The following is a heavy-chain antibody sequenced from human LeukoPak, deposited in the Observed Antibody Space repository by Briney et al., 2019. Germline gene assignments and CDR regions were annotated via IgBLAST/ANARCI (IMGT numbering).Heavy chain of an antibody. V-gene: IGHV1-69*05. Sequence: SVKVSCKASGGTFSSYAISWVRQAPGQGLEWMGRIIPIFGTANYAQKFQGRVTITTDESTSTAYMELGSLRSEDTAVYYCAVESGSSGFLPFDYWGQGTLVTVSS. J-gene: IGHJ4*02. D-gene: IGHD6-19*01. CDR2: IIPIFGTA. CDR3: AVESGSSGFLPFDY. CDR1: GGTFSSYA.